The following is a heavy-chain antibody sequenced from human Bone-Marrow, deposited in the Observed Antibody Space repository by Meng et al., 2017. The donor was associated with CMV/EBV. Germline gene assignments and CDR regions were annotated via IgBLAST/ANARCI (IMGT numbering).Heavy chain of an antibody. CDR3: ARDCRYGCFLQDYYYYGMDV. CDR2: IYYSGST. J-gene: IGHJ6*02. V-gene: IGHV4-59*01. D-gene: IGHD5-18*01. CDR1: GGSITNYY. Sequence: SETLSLTCTVSGGSITNYYWSWIRQSPEKGLEWIGYIYYSGSTNYSPSLKSRVTISVDTSKNQFSLKLSSVTAADTAVYYCARDCRYGCFLQDYYYYGMDVWGQGTTVTVSS.